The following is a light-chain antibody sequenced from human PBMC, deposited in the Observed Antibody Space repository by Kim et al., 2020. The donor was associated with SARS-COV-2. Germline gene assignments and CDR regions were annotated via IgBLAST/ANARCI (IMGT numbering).Light chain of an antibody. Sequence: RPATISCSGISSNIGSNYVSWYQQLPGTAPKLLIYDNNKRPSGIPDRFSGSKSGTSATLGITGLQTGDEADYYCGTWDSSLGAGVFGGGTQLTVL. CDR2: DNN. J-gene: IGLJ3*02. CDR3: GTWDSSLGAGV. V-gene: IGLV1-51*01. CDR1: SSNIGSNY.